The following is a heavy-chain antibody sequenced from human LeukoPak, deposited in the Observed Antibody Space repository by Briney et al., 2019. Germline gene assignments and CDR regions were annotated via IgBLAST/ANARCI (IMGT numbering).Heavy chain of an antibody. J-gene: IGHJ3*02. CDR3: ARVDDYGDYGAFDI. D-gene: IGHD4-17*01. Sequence: ASVKVSCKASGGTFSSYAISWVRQAPGQGLEWMGGISAYNGNTNYAQKLQGRVTMTTDTSTSTAYMELRSLRSDDTAVYYCARVDDYGDYGAFDIWGQGTMVTVSS. CDR2: ISAYNGNT. CDR1: GGTFSSYA. V-gene: IGHV1-18*01.